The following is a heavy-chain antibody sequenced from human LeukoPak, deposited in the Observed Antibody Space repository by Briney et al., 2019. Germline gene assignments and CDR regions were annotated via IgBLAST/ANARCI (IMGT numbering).Heavy chain of an antibody. CDR1: GFTFSSYA. V-gene: IGHV3-30*04. Sequence: PGRSLRLSCAASGFTFSSYAMHWVRQAPGKGLEWVAVISYDGSNKYYADSVKGRFTISRDNSKNTLYLQMNSLRAEDTAVYYCARDHFSRGWYRFDYWGQGTLVTVSS. D-gene: IGHD6-19*01. CDR3: ARDHFSRGWYRFDY. CDR2: ISYDGSNK. J-gene: IGHJ4*02.